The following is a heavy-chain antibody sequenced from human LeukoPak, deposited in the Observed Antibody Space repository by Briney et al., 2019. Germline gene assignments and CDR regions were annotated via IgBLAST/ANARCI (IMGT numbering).Heavy chain of an antibody. CDR2: IYSSDYI. CDR1: GFLVNANH. Sequence: PGGSLRLSCAASGFLVNANHMNWVRQARGKGLEWVSIIYSSDYIYYADSVKGRFTISRDNSKNTLYLQMNSLRVEDSAVYYCGTERPDSRVLDYWGQGLVVTVSS. CDR3: GTERPDSRVLDY. J-gene: IGHJ4*02. D-gene: IGHD3-10*01. V-gene: IGHV3-66*01.